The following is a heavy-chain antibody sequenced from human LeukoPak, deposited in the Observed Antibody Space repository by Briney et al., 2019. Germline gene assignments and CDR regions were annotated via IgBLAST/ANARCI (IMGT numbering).Heavy chain of an antibody. CDR2: INPNSGGT. Sequence: GASVKVSCKASGYTFTGYYMHWVRQAPGQGLEWMGWINPNSGGTNYAQKFQGRVTVTRDTSTSTVYMELSSLRSEDTAVYYCARDSRPSYDSSAYYYPGDCWGQGTLVTVSS. V-gene: IGHV1-2*02. J-gene: IGHJ4*02. CDR1: GYTFTGYY. CDR3: ARDSRPSYDSSAYYYPGDC. D-gene: IGHD3-22*01.